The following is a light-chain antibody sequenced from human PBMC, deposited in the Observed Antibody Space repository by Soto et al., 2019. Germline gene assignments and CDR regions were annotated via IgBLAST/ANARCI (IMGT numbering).Light chain of an antibody. V-gene: IGKV3-20*01. Sequence: ETVMTQSPATLSVSPGERATLSCRASQSVDSNYLAWYQQKPGQAPRVLIYDASIRATGIPDRFSGSGSGTDFTLTISRLEPEDSAVYYCQQYDSSPLTFGGGTKVDIK. CDR1: QSVDSNY. CDR3: QQYDSSPLT. CDR2: DAS. J-gene: IGKJ4*01.